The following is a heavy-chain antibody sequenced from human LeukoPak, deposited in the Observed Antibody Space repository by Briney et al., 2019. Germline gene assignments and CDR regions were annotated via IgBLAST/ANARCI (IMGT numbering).Heavy chain of an antibody. J-gene: IGHJ3*02. CDR2: IKQDGSEK. CDR1: GFTFSSRDW. D-gene: IGHD4-17*01. Sequence: GGSLRLSCVASGFTFSSRDWMTWVRQAPGKGLEWVANIKQDGSEKNYVDSVKGRFTISRDNAKNSMYLQMNSLRDEDTAVYYCARDTLVYADSPDAFDIWGQGTMVTVSS. CDR3: ARDTLVYADSPDAFDI. V-gene: IGHV3-7*01.